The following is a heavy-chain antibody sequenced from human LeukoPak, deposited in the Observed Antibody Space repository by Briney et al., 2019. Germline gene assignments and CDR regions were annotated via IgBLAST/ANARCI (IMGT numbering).Heavy chain of an antibody. CDR3: ARDRNDFFDY. Sequence: GGSLRLSCAASGLTFSSHWMHWVRQAPGKGLVWVSRITNDGSSTTYADSVKGRFTISRDNAKNMLYLQVNSLRAEDTAVYFCARDRNDFFDYWGQGTLVTVST. CDR1: GLTFSSHW. V-gene: IGHV3-74*01. CDR2: ITNDGSST. J-gene: IGHJ4*02.